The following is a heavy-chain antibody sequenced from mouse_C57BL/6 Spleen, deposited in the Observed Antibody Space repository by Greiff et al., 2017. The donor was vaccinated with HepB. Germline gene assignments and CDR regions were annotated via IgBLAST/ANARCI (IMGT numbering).Heavy chain of an antibody. CDR1: GFTFSSYG. J-gene: IGHJ4*01. V-gene: IGHV5-6*01. CDR2: ISSGGSYT. CDR3: ARQLVLYYAMDY. Sequence: EVKLLESGGDLVKPGGSLKLSCAASGFTFSSYGMSWVRQTPDKRLEWVATISSGGSYTYYPDSVKGRFTISRDNAKNTLYLQMSSLKSEDTAMYYCARQLVLYYAMDYWGQGTSVTVSS.